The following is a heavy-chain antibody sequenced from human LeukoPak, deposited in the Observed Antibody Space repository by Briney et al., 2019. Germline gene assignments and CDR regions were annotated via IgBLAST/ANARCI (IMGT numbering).Heavy chain of an antibody. CDR3: ARHPFDYPLTTLDY. J-gene: IGHJ4*02. Sequence: PSETLSLTCTVSGGSISSGSYYWSWIRQPAGKGLEWIGRIYTSGSTNYNPSLKSRVTISVDTSKNQFSLKLSSVTAADTAVYYCARHPFDYPLTTLDYWGQGTLVTVSS. V-gene: IGHV4-61*02. D-gene: IGHD3-9*01. CDR1: GGSISSGSYY. CDR2: IYTSGST.